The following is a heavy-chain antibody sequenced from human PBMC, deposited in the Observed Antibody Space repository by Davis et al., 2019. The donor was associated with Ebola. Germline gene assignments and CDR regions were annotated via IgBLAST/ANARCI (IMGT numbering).Heavy chain of an antibody. J-gene: IGHJ5*02. CDR2: IYYSGST. D-gene: IGHD6-25*01. CDR3: ARDQRWFDP. Sequence: LETLSLTCTVSGGSISSYYWSWIRQPPGKGLEWIGYIYYSGSTNYNPSLKSRVTISVDTSKNQFSLKLSSVTAADTAVYYCARDQRWFDPWGQGTLVTVSS. V-gene: IGHV4-59*01. CDR1: GGSISSYY.